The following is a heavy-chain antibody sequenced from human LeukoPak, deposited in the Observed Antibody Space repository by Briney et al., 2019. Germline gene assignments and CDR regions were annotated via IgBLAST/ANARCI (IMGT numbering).Heavy chain of an antibody. CDR2: IYYSGST. J-gene: IGHJ5*02. D-gene: IGHD3-22*01. V-gene: IGHV4-59*08. CDR3: ARLHDSSGYYYWFDP. Sequence: PSETLSLTCTVSGGSISSYYWSWIRQPPGKGLEWIGYIYYSGSTNYNPSLKSRVAISVDTSKNQFSLKLSSVTAADTAVYYCARLHDSSGYYYWFDPWGQGTLVTVSS. CDR1: GGSISSYY.